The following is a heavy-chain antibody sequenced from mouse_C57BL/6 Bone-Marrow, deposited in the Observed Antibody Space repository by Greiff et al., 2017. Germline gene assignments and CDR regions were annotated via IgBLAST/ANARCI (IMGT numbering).Heavy chain of an antibody. J-gene: IGHJ1*03. D-gene: IGHD1-1*01. CDR3: TTPYYLWYFDV. V-gene: IGHV14-4*01. Sequence: VQLKESGAELVRPGASVKLSCTASGFNIKDDYMHWVKQRPEQGLEWIGWIDPENGDTEYASKFQGKATITADTSSNTAYLQLSSLTSEDTAVYYCTTPYYLWYFDVWGTGTTVTVSS. CDR1: GFNIKDDY. CDR2: IDPENGDT.